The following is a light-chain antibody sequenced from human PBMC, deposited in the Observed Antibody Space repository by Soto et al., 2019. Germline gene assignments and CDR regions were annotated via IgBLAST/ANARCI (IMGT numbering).Light chain of an antibody. CDR1: SSDVGAYNY. J-gene: IGLJ1*01. CDR2: DVS. Sequence: QSALTQPASVSGSPGQSITISCTGTSSDVGAYNYDSWYKQYPGEAPKVIIYDVSHRPAGVSNRFSGSKSGNTASLTISSLQTQDEADYYCSSYTSATTYVFGTGTKVTVL. CDR3: SSYTSATTYV. V-gene: IGLV2-14*01.